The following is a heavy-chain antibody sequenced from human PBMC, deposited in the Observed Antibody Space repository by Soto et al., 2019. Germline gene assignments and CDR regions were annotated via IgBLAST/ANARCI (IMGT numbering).Heavy chain of an antibody. V-gene: IGHV2-26*01. CDR3: ARISSTTVAHYFDY. Sequence: GSGPTLVNPTETITLTCTVSGSSLSNARMGVRWIRQPPGKALEWLAHIFSNDEKSYSESLKSRLTISKDTSKSQVVLTMTNMDPVDTATYYCARISSTTVAHYFDYWCQGTLRTVS. CDR1: GSSLSNARMG. J-gene: IGHJ4*02. D-gene: IGHD4-17*01. CDR2: IFSNDEK.